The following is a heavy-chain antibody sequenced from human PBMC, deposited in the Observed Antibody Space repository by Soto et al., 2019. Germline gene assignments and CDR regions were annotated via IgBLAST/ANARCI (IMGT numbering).Heavy chain of an antibody. V-gene: IGHV3-15*01. D-gene: IGHD6-13*01. CDR1: GFTFSNAW. CDR3: TTVWSGTQYYYYYYGMDV. Sequence: LRLSCAASGFTFSNAWMSWVRQAPGKGLEWVGRIKSKTDGGTTDYAAPVKGRFTISRDDSKNTLYLQMNSLKTEDTAVYYCTTVWSGTQYYYYYYGMDVWRQGTTVTVSS. CDR2: IKSKTDGGTT. J-gene: IGHJ6*02.